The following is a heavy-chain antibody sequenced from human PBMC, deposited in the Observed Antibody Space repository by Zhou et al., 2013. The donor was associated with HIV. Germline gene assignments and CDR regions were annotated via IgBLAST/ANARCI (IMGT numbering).Heavy chain of an antibody. D-gene: IGHD2-2*01. CDR3: VGDTSTSPFVY. Sequence: QLVQSGAEVKKPGSSVKVSCKASGGAFSSDAISWVRQAPEQGLEWLGGIIPMFDTPNYAQKFQGRLTITTDKFTSTAYLELSNLRSEDTAVYYCVGDTSTSPFVYWGQGTRSPSPQ. CDR2: IIPMFDTP. J-gene: IGHJ4*02. V-gene: IGHV1-69*05. CDR1: GGAFSSDA.